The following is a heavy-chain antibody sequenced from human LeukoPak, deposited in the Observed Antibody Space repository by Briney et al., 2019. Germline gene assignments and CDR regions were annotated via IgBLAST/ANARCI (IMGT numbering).Heavy chain of an antibody. CDR3: ARSLGDDAFDI. D-gene: IGHD3-16*01. V-gene: IGHV4-34*01. J-gene: IGHJ3*02. CDR1: GGSFSGYY. Sequence: PSETLSLTCAVYGGSFSGYYWSWIRQPPGKGQEWIGEINHSGSTNYNPSLKSRVTISVDTSKNQFSLKLSSVTAADTAVYYCARSLGDDAFDIWGQGTMVTVSS. CDR2: INHSGST.